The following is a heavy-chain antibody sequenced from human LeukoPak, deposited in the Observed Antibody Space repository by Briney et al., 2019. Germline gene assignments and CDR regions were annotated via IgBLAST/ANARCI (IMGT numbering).Heavy chain of an antibody. CDR2: ITDSVSGGST. D-gene: IGHD5-18*01. CDR1: GFTFSSYA. Sequence: GGSLRLSCAASGFTFSSYAMTWVRQAPGKGLEWVSTITDSVSGGSTYYADSVKGRFTISRDNSKDTLYLQMSSLRAEDTAVYFCAKDRTGYSYGYFLSPWGQGTLVTVSS. J-gene: IGHJ5*02. V-gene: IGHV3-23*01. CDR3: AKDRTGYSYGYFLSP.